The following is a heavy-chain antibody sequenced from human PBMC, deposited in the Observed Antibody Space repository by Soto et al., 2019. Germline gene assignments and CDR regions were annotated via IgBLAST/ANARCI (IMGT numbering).Heavy chain of an antibody. J-gene: IGHJ4*02. CDR2: IYSGGST. V-gene: IGHV3-66*01. CDR1: GFTVSSNY. Sequence: EVQLVESGGGLVQPGGSLRLSCAASGFTVSSNYMSWVRQAPGKGLEWVSVIYSGGSTYYADSVKGRFTISRDNSENTLYVQMNSLRAVDTAVYYCARTCSGGTCSFDYWGQGTLVTVSS. CDR3: ARTCSGGTCSFDY. D-gene: IGHD2-15*01.